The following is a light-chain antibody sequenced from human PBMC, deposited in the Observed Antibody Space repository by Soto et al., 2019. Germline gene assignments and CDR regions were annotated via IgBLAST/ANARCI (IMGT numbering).Light chain of an antibody. CDR2: KAS. CDR1: QTISSW. J-gene: IGKJ1*01. CDR3: QHYNSYSEA. Sequence: DIQMTQSPSTLSGSVGDRVTSTCRASQTISSWLAWYQQKPGKAPKLLIYKASTLKSGVPSRFSGSGSGTEFTLTISSLQPDDFATDYCQHYNSYSEAFGQGTKVELK. V-gene: IGKV1-5*03.